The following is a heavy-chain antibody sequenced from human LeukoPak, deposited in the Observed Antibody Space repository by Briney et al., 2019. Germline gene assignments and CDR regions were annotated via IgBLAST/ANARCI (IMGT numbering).Heavy chain of an antibody. CDR1: GFTFSSYA. D-gene: IGHD3-9*01. V-gene: IGHV3-23*01. Sequence: GGSLRLSCAASGFTFSSYAMSWVRQAPGKGLEWVSAISGSGGSTYYADSVKGRFTISRDNSKNTLYLQMNSLRAEDTAVYYCARSAAYDILTGYSSFDYWGQGTLVTVSS. J-gene: IGHJ4*02. CDR3: ARSAAYDILTGYSSFDY. CDR2: ISGSGGST.